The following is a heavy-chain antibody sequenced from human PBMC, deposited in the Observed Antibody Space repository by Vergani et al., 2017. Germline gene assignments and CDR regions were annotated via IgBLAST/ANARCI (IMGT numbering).Heavy chain of an antibody. Sequence: QVQLVQSGAEVKKPGASVKVSCKASGYTFTSYYMHWVRQAPGQGLEWMGIINPSGGSTSYAQKFQGRVTMTRDTSTSTVYMELCSLRSEDTAVYYCASGGEYNWNPRHPPGFDYWGQGTLVTVSS. J-gene: IGHJ4*02. D-gene: IGHD1-20*01. CDR3: ASGGEYNWNPRHPPGFDY. V-gene: IGHV1-46*01. CDR2: INPSGGST. CDR1: GYTFTSYY.